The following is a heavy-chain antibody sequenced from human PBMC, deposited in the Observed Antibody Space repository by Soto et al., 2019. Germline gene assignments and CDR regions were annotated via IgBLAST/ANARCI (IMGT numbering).Heavy chain of an antibody. Sequence: QMQLQESGPGLVKPSETLSLTCTVSGGSISSSSYYWGWIRQPPGQGLEWLGTIYSLGNTYYTPSLETRLITSIDKSKSQLFLKLSPVTAPDTAVFYCARQIYDSSGYYYDYWGQGTLVTVSS. D-gene: IGHD3-22*01. CDR3: ARQIYDSSGYYYDY. J-gene: IGHJ4*02. V-gene: IGHV4-39*01. CDR2: IYSLGNT. CDR1: GGSISSSSYY.